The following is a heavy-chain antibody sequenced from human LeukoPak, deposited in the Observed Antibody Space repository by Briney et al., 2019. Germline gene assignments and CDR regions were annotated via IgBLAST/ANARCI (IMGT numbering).Heavy chain of an antibody. Sequence: GGSLRLSCAASGFTFSIYGMHWVRQAPGKGLEWVANIKQDGSEKYYVASVKGRFTISRDNAKNSLYLQMNSLRAEDTAVYYCARWSRVGSGLYYIDDWGQGTLVTVSS. J-gene: IGHJ4*02. V-gene: IGHV3-7*01. D-gene: IGHD6-25*01. CDR3: ARWSRVGSGLYYIDD. CDR2: IKQDGSEK. CDR1: GFTFSIYG.